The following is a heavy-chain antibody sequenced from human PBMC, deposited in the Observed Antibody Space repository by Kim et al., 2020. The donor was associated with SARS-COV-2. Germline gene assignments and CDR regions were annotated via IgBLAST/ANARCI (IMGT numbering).Heavy chain of an antibody. V-gene: IGHV3-48*04. CDR3: AREYITIFGVAPPYYYYYGMDV. D-gene: IGHD3-3*01. CDR1: GFTFSSYS. J-gene: IGHJ6*02. CDR2: ISSSSSTI. Sequence: GGSLRLSCAASGFTFSSYSMNWVRQAPGKGLEWVSYISSSSSTIYYADSVKGRFTISRDNAKNSLYLQMNSLRAEDTAVYYCAREYITIFGVAPPYYYYYGMDVWGQGTTVTVSS.